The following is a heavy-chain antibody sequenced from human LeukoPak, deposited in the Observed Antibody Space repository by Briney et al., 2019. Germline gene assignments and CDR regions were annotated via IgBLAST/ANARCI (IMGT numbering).Heavy chain of an antibody. CDR1: GFTFSTYA. Sequence: SGGSLRLSCAASGFTFSTYAMIWVRQAPGKGLEWVSGISWNSGSIGYADSVKGRFTISRDNAKNSLYLQMNSLRAEDTALYYCAKDISPAAIYYGMDVWGQGTTVTVSS. J-gene: IGHJ6*02. D-gene: IGHD2-2*02. CDR2: ISWNSGSI. V-gene: IGHV3-9*01. CDR3: AKDISPAAIYYGMDV.